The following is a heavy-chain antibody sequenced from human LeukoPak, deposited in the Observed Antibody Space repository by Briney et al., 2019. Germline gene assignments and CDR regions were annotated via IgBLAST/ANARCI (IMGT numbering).Heavy chain of an antibody. CDR2: IYYSGST. CDR1: GGSISSGGYY. J-gene: IGHJ3*02. Sequence: SETLSLTCTVSGGSISSGGYYWSWIRQHPGKGLEWIGYIYYSGSTYYNPSLKSRVTISVDTSKNQFSLKLSSVTAADTAVYYCARGTYYYDSSAHAFDIWGQGTMVTVSS. CDR3: ARGTYYYDSSAHAFDI. D-gene: IGHD3-22*01. V-gene: IGHV4-31*03.